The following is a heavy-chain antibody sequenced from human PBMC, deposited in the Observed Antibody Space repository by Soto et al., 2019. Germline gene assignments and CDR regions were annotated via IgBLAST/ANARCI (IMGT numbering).Heavy chain of an antibody. CDR3: ARTSTVTTRGVGWSFGY. Sequence: QVQLVQSGAEVKKPGSSVKVSCKASGGTFSSYAISWVRQAPGQGLEWMGGIIPIFGTANYAQKFQGRVTITADESTNTGYKELGSLRSEDTAVYYCARTSTVTTRGVGWSFGYWGQGTLVTVSS. CDR2: IIPIFGTA. V-gene: IGHV1-69*12. D-gene: IGHD4-4*01. J-gene: IGHJ4*02. CDR1: GGTFSSYA.